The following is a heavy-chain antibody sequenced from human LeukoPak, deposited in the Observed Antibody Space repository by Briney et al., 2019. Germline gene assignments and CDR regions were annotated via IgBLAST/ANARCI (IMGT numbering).Heavy chain of an antibody. V-gene: IGHV4-4*07. CDR1: GGSISGYK. CDR3: VRGYCGGGNCVTAADY. D-gene: IGHD2-21*01. CDR2: IFASGTT. J-gene: IGHJ4*02. Sequence: SETLSLTCTVSGGSISGYKWSWIRQAAGRGLEWIGRIFASGTTNYNSSLRSRVTMSVDTSRSQFYLRLSSVTAADTAIYYCVRGYCGGGNCVTAADYWGQGTLVTVSS.